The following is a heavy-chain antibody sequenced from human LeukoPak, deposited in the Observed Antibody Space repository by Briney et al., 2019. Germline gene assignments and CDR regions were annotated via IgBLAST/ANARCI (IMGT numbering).Heavy chain of an antibody. J-gene: IGHJ4*02. D-gene: IGHD3-10*01. CDR2: IYYSGIN. Sequence: ASQPLSLTCTVSGGFISSGDYYWRWMRQPPRKGLEWIGPIYYSGINYYNPSHKSRVTISVDTSKNQFSLRLSSVTAADTAVYYCARVGYYYGSGNYMFYFDYWGQGTLVTVSS. V-gene: IGHV4-30-4*01. CDR1: GGFISSGDYY. CDR3: ARVGYYYGSGNYMFYFDY.